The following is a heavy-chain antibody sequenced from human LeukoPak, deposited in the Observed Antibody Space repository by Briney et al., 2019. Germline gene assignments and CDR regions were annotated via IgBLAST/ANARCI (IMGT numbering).Heavy chain of an antibody. J-gene: IGHJ4*02. V-gene: IGHV4-34*01. CDR3: ARVQDYDSSGYYLGY. Sequence: SGTLSLTCAVYGGSFSDYYWTWIRQPPGKGLEWIGEINDSGSTNYNPSLKSPVTISVDTSKNQFSLKVNSVTAADTAVYYCARVQDYDSSGYYLGYWGRGTLVTVSS. CDR2: INDSGST. D-gene: IGHD3-22*01. CDR1: GGSFSDYY.